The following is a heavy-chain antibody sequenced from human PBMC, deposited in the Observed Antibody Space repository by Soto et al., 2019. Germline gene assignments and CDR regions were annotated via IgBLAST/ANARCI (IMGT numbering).Heavy chain of an antibody. Sequence: QEQLVQSGPEETKPGSSVTVSCKASGGTFSTYNINWVRQAAGQGLEWMGGIIPGFGPTTYAQKFQDRVKITADGSTSPAYMELSSLRCEDTAVYYCVMVPSDWSGGRCYVYYGMDVWGQGTTVTVSS. D-gene: IGHD2-15*01. CDR2: IIPGFGPT. CDR1: GGTFSTYN. CDR3: VMVPSDWSGGRCYVYYGMDV. V-gene: IGHV1-69*01. J-gene: IGHJ6*02.